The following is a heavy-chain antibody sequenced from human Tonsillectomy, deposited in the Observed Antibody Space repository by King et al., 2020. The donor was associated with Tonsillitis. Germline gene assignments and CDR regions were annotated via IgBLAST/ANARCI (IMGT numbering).Heavy chain of an antibody. Sequence: VQLVESGGGVVQPGGSLRLSCAASGFIFSNSGLHWVRQAPGEGLEWVAFIRYDGNTKYYADSVKGRFTISRDNSKNTLYLQMNSLRAEDTAVYYCAKAPDYDILTGRYYYGMDVWGQGTTVTVSS. CDR2: IRYDGNTK. CDR3: AKAPDYDILTGRYYYGMDV. CDR1: GFIFSNSG. D-gene: IGHD3-9*01. V-gene: IGHV3-30*02. J-gene: IGHJ6*02.